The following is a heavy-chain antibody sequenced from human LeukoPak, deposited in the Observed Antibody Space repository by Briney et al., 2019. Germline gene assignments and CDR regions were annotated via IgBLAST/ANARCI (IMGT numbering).Heavy chain of an antibody. CDR3: AKGPLRGVTKGPIDF. CDR2: ISAYNGNT. D-gene: IGHD3-10*01. CDR1: GYTFTGYY. V-gene: IGHV1-18*04. Sequence: ASVKVSCKASGYTFTGYYTHWVRQAPGQGLEWMGWISAYNGNTNYAQKLQGRVTMTTDTSTSTAYMELRSLRSDDTAIYYCAKGPLRGVTKGPIDFWGQGTLVTVSS. J-gene: IGHJ4*02.